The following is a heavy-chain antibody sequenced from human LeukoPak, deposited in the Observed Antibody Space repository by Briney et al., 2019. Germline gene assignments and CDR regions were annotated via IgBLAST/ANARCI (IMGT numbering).Heavy chain of an antibody. CDR1: GGSFSGYY. Sequence: SETLSLTCAVYGGSFSGYYWSWIRQPPGKGLEWIGEINHSGSTNYNPSLKSRVTISVDTSKNQFSLKLSSVTAADTAAYYCSTYYYDSSGYYFDYWGQGTLVTVSS. D-gene: IGHD3-22*01. CDR2: INHSGST. V-gene: IGHV4-34*01. J-gene: IGHJ4*02. CDR3: STYYYDSSGYYFDY.